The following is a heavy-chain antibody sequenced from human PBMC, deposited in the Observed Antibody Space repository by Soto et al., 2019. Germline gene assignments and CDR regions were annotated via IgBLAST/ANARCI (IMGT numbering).Heavy chain of an antibody. D-gene: IGHD1-1*01. CDR2: IYYSGST. CDR3: ARGGDNWDDYFDY. V-gene: IGHV4-59*02. CDR1: GGSVSSYY. Sequence: ASETLSLTCTVSGGSVSSYYWSWIRQSPGKGLEWIGYIYYSGSTNHNPSLKSRVTISIDSSKNQFSLKLSSVTAADTAVYYCARGGDNWDDYFDYWGQGTLVTVSS. J-gene: IGHJ4*02.